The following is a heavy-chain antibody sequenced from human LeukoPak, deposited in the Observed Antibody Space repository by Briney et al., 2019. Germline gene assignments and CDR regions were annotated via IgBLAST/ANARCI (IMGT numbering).Heavy chain of an antibody. D-gene: IGHD1-14*01. Sequence: PGGSLKPSCAASGFTVYTHYMGWVRQAPGKGLECVSVIYSSGPTYYADSVKGRFTISRDNSKNTLYLQMNSLRAEDTAVYYCAKDLGIIGTTHAFDIRGQGTVVTVSS. CDR1: GFTVYTHY. J-gene: IGHJ3*02. CDR2: IYSSGPT. V-gene: IGHV3-53*01. CDR3: AKDLGIIGTTHAFDI.